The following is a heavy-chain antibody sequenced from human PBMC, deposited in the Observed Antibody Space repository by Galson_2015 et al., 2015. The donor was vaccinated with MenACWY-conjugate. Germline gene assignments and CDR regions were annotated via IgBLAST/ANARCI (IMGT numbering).Heavy chain of an antibody. D-gene: IGHD4-23*01. CDR1: GFTVSSNY. Sequence: SLRLSCAASGFTVSSNYMSWVRQAPGKGLEWVSVIYSGGSTYYADSVKGRFTISRDNSKNTLYLQMNSLRAEDTAVYYCARDSSRPTVTPNYYYYYGMDVWGQGTTVTVSS. J-gene: IGHJ6*02. CDR3: ARDSSRPTVTPNYYYYYGMDV. CDR2: IYSGGST. V-gene: IGHV3-66*02.